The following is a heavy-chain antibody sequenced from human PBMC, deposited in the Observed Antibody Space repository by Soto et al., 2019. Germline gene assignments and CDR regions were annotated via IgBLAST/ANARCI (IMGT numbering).Heavy chain of an antibody. J-gene: IGHJ6*02. V-gene: IGHV4-59*01. CDR3: ARAPRGYSYGSYYYYGMDV. Sequence: PSETLSLTCTVSGGSISSYYWSWIRQPPGKGLEWIGYIYYSGSTNYNPSLKSRVTISVDTSKNQFSLELSSVTAADTAVYYCARAPRGYSYGSYYYYGMDVWGQGTTVTVSS. D-gene: IGHD5-18*01. CDR2: IYYSGST. CDR1: GGSISSYY.